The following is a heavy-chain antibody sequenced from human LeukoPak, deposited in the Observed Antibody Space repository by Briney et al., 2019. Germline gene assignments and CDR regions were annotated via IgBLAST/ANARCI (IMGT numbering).Heavy chain of an antibody. CDR3: ARDLGQYYDTSDNWFDP. J-gene: IGHJ5*02. CDR1: GFTFDEYD. CDR2: INSDGINT. Sequence: GGSLRLSCAASGFTFDEYDISWVRQAPGKGLVWVSRINSDGINTSYADSVKGRFTISRDNAKNTLNLQMNSLRAEDTAVYYCARDLGQYYDTSDNWFDPWGQGTLVTVSS. D-gene: IGHD3-22*01. V-gene: IGHV3-74*01.